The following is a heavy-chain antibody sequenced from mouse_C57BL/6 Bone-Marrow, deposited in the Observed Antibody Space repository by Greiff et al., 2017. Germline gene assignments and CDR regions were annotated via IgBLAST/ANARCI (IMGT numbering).Heavy chain of an antibody. CDR2: IDPSDSYT. V-gene: IGHV1-59*01. CDR3: ARPRWLLIAMDY. Sequence: VQLQQPGAELVRPGTSVKLSCKASGYTFTSYWMHWVKQRPGQGLEWIGVIDPSDSYTNYNQKFKGKATLTVDTSSSTAYMQLSSLTSEDSAVYYCARPRWLLIAMDYWGQGTSVTVSS. J-gene: IGHJ4*01. CDR1: GYTFTSYW. D-gene: IGHD2-3*01.